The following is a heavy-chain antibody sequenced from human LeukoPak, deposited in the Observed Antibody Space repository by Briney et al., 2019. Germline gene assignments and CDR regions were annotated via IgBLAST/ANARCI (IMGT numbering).Heavy chain of an antibody. CDR3: ARDTRFSEWLSTSSLSAFDI. D-gene: IGHD3-3*01. J-gene: IGHJ3*02. Sequence: GASVKVSCKASGYTFTGSYLHWVRQAPGQGLEWMGWLNPNSGDTKDALKFQGRVTMTRDTSINTAYMELSRLTSDDTAVYYCARDTRFSEWLSTSSLSAFDIWGQGTMVTVSS. CDR2: LNPNSGDT. CDR1: GYTFTGSY. V-gene: IGHV1-2*02.